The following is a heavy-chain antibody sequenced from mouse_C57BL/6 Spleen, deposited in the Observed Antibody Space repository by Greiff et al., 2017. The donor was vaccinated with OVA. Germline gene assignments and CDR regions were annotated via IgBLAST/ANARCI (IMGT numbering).Heavy chain of an antibody. Sequence: EVMLVESGGGLVQPGGSLKLSCAASGFTFSDYYMYWVRQTPEKRLEWVAYISNGGGSTYYPDTVKGRFTISRDNAKNTLYLQMSRLKSEDTAMYYCERHDGNYRFAYWGQGTLVTVSA. V-gene: IGHV5-12*01. J-gene: IGHJ3*01. CDR2: ISNGGGST. D-gene: IGHD2-1*01. CDR1: GFTFSDYY. CDR3: ERHDGNYRFAY.